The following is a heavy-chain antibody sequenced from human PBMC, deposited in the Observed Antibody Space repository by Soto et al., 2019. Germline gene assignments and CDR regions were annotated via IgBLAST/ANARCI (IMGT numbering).Heavy chain of an antibody. CDR1: GFTFSSYA. J-gene: IGHJ4*02. V-gene: IGHV3-23*01. Sequence: PGGSVRLSCAASGFTFSSYAMSWVRQAPGKGLEWVSAISGSGGSTYYADSVKGRFTISRDNSKNTLYLQMNSLRAEDTAVYYCAKDSVRGYYDSSGYLYYFDYWGQGTLVTVSS. CDR3: AKDSVRGYYDSSGYLYYFDY. CDR2: ISGSGGST. D-gene: IGHD3-22*01.